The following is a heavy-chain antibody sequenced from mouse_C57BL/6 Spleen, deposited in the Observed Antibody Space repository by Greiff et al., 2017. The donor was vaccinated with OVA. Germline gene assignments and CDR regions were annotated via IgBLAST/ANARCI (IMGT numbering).Heavy chain of an antibody. V-gene: IGHV5-9-1*02. CDR1: GFTFSSYA. CDR3: TRGTTVWYFDV. CDR2: ISSGGDYS. J-gene: IGHJ1*03. D-gene: IGHD1-1*01. Sequence: EVKVVESGEGLVKPGGSLKLSCAASGFTFSSYAMSWVRQTPEKRLEWVAYISSGGDYSYYADTVKGRFTISRDNARNTLYLQMSSLKSEDTAVYYCTRGTTVWYFDVWGTGTTVTVSS.